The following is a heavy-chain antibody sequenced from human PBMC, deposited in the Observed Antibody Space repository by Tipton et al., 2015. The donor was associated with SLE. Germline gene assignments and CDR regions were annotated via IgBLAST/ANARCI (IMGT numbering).Heavy chain of an antibody. Sequence: TLSLTCTVSGGSITTGSYYWSWIRRPAGKGLEWIGRLYTTGSTYYNPSLKSRVSMSVDTSKNQFSLRVTSVTAADTAVYYCARDGPDTSGYYLDYWGQGILVTVSS. V-gene: IGHV4-61*02. CDR2: LYTTGST. CDR1: GGSITTGSYY. D-gene: IGHD3-22*01. CDR3: ARDGPDTSGYYLDY. J-gene: IGHJ4*02.